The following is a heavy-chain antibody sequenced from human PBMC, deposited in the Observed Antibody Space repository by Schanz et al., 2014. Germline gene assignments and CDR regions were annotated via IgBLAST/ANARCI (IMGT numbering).Heavy chain of an antibody. CDR2: ISFDGRNT. J-gene: IGHJ6*02. Sequence: VQLVESGGGLVQPRGSLRLSCAASEFSFSSFGMNWVRQAPGKGLEWVGFISFDGRNTGYAHSVKGRFTISRDNAKNSVFLQMNRLRAEDTAVYYCATEGPRGTRHPINYYYAMDNWGQGTKVTV. D-gene: IGHD6-6*01. V-gene: IGHV3-30*03. CDR3: ATEGPRGTRHPINYYYAMDN. CDR1: EFSFSSFG.